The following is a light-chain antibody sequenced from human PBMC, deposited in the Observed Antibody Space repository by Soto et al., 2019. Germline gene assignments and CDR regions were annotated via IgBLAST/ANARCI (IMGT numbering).Light chain of an antibody. CDR1: QSVSRN. CDR3: QQYNNWLWT. J-gene: IGKJ1*01. Sequence: EIVMTQSPATLSVSPGERATLSCRASQSVSRNVAWYQQKPGQAPRLLIHDASTRATGISVRFSGSGSGTEFTLTISSLQSEDFAVYYCQQYNNWLWTSAQGTKGEIK. V-gene: IGKV3-15*01. CDR2: DAS.